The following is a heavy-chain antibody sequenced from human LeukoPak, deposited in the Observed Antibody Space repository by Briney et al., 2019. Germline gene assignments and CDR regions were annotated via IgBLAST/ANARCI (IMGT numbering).Heavy chain of an antibody. V-gene: IGHV4-38-2*02. D-gene: IGHD5-18*01. Sequence: SETLSLTCTVSGYSISSGYYWGWIRQPPGKGLEWIGSIYHSGSTYYNPSLKSRVTISVDTSKNQFSLKLSSVTAADTAVYYCARDPWVDTAMPPRRRTAFDIWGQGTMVTVSS. CDR2: IYHSGST. J-gene: IGHJ3*02. CDR3: ARDPWVDTAMPPRRRTAFDI. CDR1: GYSISSGYY.